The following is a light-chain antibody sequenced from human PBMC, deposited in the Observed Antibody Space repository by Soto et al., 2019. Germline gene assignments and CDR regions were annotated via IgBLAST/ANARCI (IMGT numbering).Light chain of an antibody. CDR1: SSDIGRYTY. V-gene: IGLV2-14*01. Sequence: QSALTQPASVSGSPGQSITISCTGTSSDIGRYTYVSWYQQHPGKAPKLIIFEVSNRPSGVSSRFSGSKSGNSASLIISGLQAEDEADYYCSSYASDSTRVFGGGTQLT. J-gene: IGLJ2*01. CDR3: SSYASDSTRV. CDR2: EVS.